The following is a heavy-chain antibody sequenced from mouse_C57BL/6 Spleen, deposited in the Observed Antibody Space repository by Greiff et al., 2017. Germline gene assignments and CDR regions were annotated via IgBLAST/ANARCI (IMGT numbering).Heavy chain of an antibody. Sequence: DVKLVESGGDLVKPGGSLKLSCAASGFTFSSYGMSWVRQTPDKRLEWVATISSGGSYTYYPDSVKGRFTISRDNAKNTLYLQMSSLKSEDTAMYYCASPYDYGYAMDYWGQGTSVTVSS. D-gene: IGHD2-4*01. J-gene: IGHJ4*01. V-gene: IGHV5-6*02. CDR2: ISSGGSYT. CDR1: GFTFSSYG. CDR3: ASPYDYGYAMDY.